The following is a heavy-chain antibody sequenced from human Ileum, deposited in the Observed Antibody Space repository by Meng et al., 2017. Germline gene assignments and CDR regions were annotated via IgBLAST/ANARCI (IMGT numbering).Heavy chain of an antibody. CDR2: VDRTGGAT. CDR1: GFTFSTYA. J-gene: IGHJ4*02. D-gene: IGHD5-24*01. V-gene: IGHV3-23*01. Sequence: GESLKISCAAAGFTFSTYAMSWVRQAPGKGLEWVSSVDRTGGATKYADSVKGRFTISRDNSKNTLYLQMNSLRAEDTAVYYCAKCRGGCQLYYFDYWGQGTLVTVSS. CDR3: AKCRGGCQLYYFDY.